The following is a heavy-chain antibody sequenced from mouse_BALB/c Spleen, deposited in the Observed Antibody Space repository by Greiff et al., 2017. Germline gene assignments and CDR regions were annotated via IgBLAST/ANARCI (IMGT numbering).Heavy chain of an antibody. CDR1: GFNIKDYY. CDR3: NAWGRLDY. Sequence: VQLQQSGAELVRSGASVKLSCTASGFNIKDYYMHWVKQRPEQGLEWIGWIDPENGDTEYAPKFQGKATMTADTSSNTAYLQLSSLTSEDTAVYYCNAWGRLDYWGQGTSVTGSS. CDR2: IDPENGDT. J-gene: IGHJ4*01. V-gene: IGHV14-4*02.